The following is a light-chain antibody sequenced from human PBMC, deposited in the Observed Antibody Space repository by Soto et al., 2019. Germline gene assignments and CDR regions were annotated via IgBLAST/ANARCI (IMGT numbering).Light chain of an antibody. CDR1: QSISSW. Sequence: DIQMTQSPSTLSASVGDRVTITCRASQSISSWLAWYQQKPGTAPNLLIYKASTLQSGVPSRFSGSGSGTEFTLTISSLQPDDSATYYCQQYSDNWTLGQGTKV. J-gene: IGKJ1*01. CDR3: QQYSDNWT. V-gene: IGKV1-5*03. CDR2: KAS.